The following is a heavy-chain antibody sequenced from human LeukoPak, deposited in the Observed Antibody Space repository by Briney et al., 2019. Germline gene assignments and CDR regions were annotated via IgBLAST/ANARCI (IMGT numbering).Heavy chain of an antibody. CDR2: LYYSGST. D-gene: IGHD4-17*01. J-gene: IGHJ4*02. Sequence: SETLSLTCTDSGGSISSSYWSRIRQPPRKGLEWIGYLYYSGSTNYNPSLKSRVTISVDTSKNQFSLKLSSVTAADTAVYYCAREPPPSGDYHESFFDYWGQGTLVTVSS. CDR3: AREPPPSGDYHESFFDY. V-gene: IGHV4-59*01. CDR1: GGSISSSY.